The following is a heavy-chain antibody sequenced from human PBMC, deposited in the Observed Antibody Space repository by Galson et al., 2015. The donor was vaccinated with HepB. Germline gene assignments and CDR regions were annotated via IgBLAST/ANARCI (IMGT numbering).Heavy chain of an antibody. J-gene: IGHJ6*02. CDR1: GFTFSNYA. V-gene: IGHV3-30-3*01. CDR2: ISYDGNNK. D-gene: IGHD6-13*01. Sequence: SLRLSCAASGFTFSNYAMHWVRQAPGKGLEWVAVISYDGNNKYYADSVKGRFTISRDSSKNTLYLQMNSLRAEDTALYYCARGQIAAAATYYYYGMDVWGQGTTVTVSS. CDR3: ARGQIAAAATYYYYGMDV.